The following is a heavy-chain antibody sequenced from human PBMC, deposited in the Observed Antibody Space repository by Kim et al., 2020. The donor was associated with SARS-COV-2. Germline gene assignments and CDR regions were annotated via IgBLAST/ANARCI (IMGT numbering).Heavy chain of an antibody. V-gene: IGHV3-30*07. CDR3: AREGGWGLLGGGFDY. J-gene: IGHJ4*02. D-gene: IGHD1-26*01. Sequence: AHSAKGPLNIPRDKSKNTLYLQMNSRRAEDTAVYYCAREGGWGLLGGGFDYWGQGTLVTVSS.